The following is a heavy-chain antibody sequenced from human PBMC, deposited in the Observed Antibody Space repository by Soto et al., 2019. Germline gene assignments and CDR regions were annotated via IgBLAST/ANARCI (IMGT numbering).Heavy chain of an antibody. V-gene: IGHV1-69*05. CDR3: ARGLNPPTPWPFWSGYQSDAFDI. J-gene: IGHJ3*02. CDR2: IIPIFGTA. Sequence: SVKVSCKASGGTFSSYAISWVRQAPGQGLEWMGGIIPIFGTANYAQKFQGRVTMTRNTSISTAYMELSSLRSEDTAVYYCARGLNPPTPWPFWSGYQSDAFDIWGQGTMVTVSS. D-gene: IGHD3-3*01. CDR1: GGTFSSYA.